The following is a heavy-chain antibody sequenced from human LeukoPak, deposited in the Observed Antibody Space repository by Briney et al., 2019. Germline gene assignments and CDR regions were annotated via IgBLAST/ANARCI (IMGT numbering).Heavy chain of an antibody. J-gene: IGHJ4*02. V-gene: IGHV3-21*01. CDR1: GFTFSSYS. Sequence: GGSLRLSCAVSGFTFSSYSMNWVRQAPGKGLEWVSSISSSSSYIYYADSVKGRFTISRDNAKNSLYLQMNSLRAEDTAVYYCARDRRCGGDCSTFDYWGQGTLVTVSS. CDR3: ARDRRCGGDCSTFDY. D-gene: IGHD2-21*02. CDR2: ISSSSSYI.